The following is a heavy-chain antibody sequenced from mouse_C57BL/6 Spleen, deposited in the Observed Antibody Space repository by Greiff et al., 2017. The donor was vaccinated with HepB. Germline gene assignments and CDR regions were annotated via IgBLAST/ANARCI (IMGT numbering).Heavy chain of an antibody. CDR3: AIYYYGSPYAMDY. CDR2: IYPGSGST. J-gene: IGHJ4*01. V-gene: IGHV1-55*01. D-gene: IGHD1-1*01. Sequence: QVQLQQPGAELVKPGASVKMSCKASGYTFTSYWITWVKQRPGQGLEWIGDIYPGSGSTNYNEKFKSKATLTVDTSSSTAYMQLSSLTSEDSAVYYCAIYYYGSPYAMDYWGQGTSVTVSS. CDR1: GYTFTSYW.